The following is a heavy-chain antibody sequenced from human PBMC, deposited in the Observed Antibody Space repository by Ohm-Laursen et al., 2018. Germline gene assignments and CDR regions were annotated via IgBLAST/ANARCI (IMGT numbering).Heavy chain of an antibody. J-gene: IGHJ4*02. Sequence: SLRLSCAASGFIFINYAMHWVRQAPGKGLEWVAVISNDGSNKYYADSVKGRFTISRGNSKNTLYLQMNSLRAEDTAVYYCAKDATLTYYYDSSGYNGPYYFDYWGQGTLVTVSS. D-gene: IGHD3-22*01. CDR3: AKDATLTYYYDSSGYNGPYYFDY. CDR2: ISNDGSNK. CDR1: GFIFINYA. V-gene: IGHV3-30*18.